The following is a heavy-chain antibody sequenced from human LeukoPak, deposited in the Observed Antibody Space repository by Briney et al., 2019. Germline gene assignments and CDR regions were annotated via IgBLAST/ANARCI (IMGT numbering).Heavy chain of an antibody. J-gene: IGHJ5*02. V-gene: IGHV4-59*12. D-gene: IGHD4-17*01. CDR3: ARGGYGDHARFDP. CDR2: IYYSGST. Sequence: SETLSLTCTVSGGSISSYYWSWIRQPPGKGLEWIGYIYYSGSTNYNPSLKSRVTISVDTSKNQFSLKLSSVTAADTAVYYCARGGYGDHARFDPWGQGTLVTVSS. CDR1: GGSISSYY.